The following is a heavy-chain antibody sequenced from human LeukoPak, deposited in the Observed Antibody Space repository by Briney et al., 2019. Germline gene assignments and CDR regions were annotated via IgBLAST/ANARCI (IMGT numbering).Heavy chain of an antibody. V-gene: IGHV4-59*01. J-gene: IGHJ5*02. CDR2: SSYTGST. Sequence: SETLSLTCTVSGGSISSNYWSWIRQPPGKGLEWITYSSYTGSTNYNPSLKSRVTISVDTSKNRFSLRLRSVTAADTAVYYCARFIPSSGIDPWGQGTLVTVSS. D-gene: IGHD3-10*02. CDR3: ARFIPSSGIDP. CDR1: GGSISSNY.